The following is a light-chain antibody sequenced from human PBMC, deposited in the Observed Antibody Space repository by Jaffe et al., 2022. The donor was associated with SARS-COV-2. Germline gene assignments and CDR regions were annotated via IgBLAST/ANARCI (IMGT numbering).Light chain of an antibody. CDR2: GAS. Sequence: EIVLTQSPGTLSLSPGERATLSCTTSQSVSSTYLAWYQQKPGQAPRLLIYGASSRAAGISDRFSGSGSGTDFTLTISRLEPEDFAVYHCQQYGPSPMYTFGQGTRLEIK. CDR3: QQYGPSPMYT. J-gene: IGKJ2*01. CDR1: QSVSSTY. V-gene: IGKV3-20*01.